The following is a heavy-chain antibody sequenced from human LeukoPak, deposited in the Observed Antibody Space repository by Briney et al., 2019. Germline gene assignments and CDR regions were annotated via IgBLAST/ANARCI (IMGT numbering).Heavy chain of an antibody. Sequence: ASVKVSCKASGGTFTYYAISWVRQAPGQGLEWMGSIIPIFGTTNYAQNFQGRVTITTDESTSTAYMELSSLRSEDTAVYYCARSSPNILPAPSDYWGQGTLVTVSS. CDR3: ARSSPNILPAPSDY. CDR1: GGTFTYYA. CDR2: IIPIFGTT. D-gene: IGHD2-2*01. V-gene: IGHV1-69*05. J-gene: IGHJ4*02.